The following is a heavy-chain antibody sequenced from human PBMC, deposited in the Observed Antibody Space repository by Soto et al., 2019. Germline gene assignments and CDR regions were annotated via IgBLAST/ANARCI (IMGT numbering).Heavy chain of an antibody. J-gene: IGHJ4*02. V-gene: IGHV3-23*01. Sequence: GGSLRLSCAASGFTFSSYVMSWVRQAPGKGLEWVSAISGSGGSTYYADSVKGRFTISRDNSKNTLYLQMNSLRAEDTAVYYCAKGPGRTYYYDSSGPSRFDYWGQGTLVTVSS. CDR1: GFTFSSYV. D-gene: IGHD3-22*01. CDR2: ISGSGGST. CDR3: AKGPGRTYYYDSSGPSRFDY.